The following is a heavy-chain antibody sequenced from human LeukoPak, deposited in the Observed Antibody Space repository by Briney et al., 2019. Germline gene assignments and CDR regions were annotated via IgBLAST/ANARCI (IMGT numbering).Heavy chain of an antibody. CDR1: GFTLSSYA. CDR3: AKDSNYYGSGSCFDY. V-gene: IGHV3-23*01. J-gene: IGHJ4*02. D-gene: IGHD3-10*01. Sequence: PGGSLRLSCAASGFTLSSYAMSWVRQAPGKGLEWVSAISGSGGSTYYADSVKGRFTISRDNSKNTLYLQMNSLRAEDTAVYDCAKDSNYYGSGSCFDYWGEGTLVTVSS. CDR2: ISGSGGST.